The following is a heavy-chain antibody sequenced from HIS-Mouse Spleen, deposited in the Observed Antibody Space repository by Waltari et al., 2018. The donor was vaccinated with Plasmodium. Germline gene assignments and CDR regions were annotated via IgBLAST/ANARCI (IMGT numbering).Heavy chain of an antibody. CDR2: IYYSGST. J-gene: IGHJ4*02. D-gene: IGHD1-26*01. CDR1: GGSISSSSYY. Sequence: QLQLQESGPGLVKPSETLSLTCTVSGGSISSSSYYWGWIRQPPGKGLVWIGGIYYSGSTYYNPSLKSRVTISVDTSKNQFSLKLSSVTAADTAVYYCARRGGSYYYFDYWGQGTLVTVSS. CDR3: ARRGGSYYYFDY. V-gene: IGHV4-39*01.